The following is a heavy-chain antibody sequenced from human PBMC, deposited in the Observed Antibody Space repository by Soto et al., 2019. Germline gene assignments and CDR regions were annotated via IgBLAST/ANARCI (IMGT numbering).Heavy chain of an antibody. D-gene: IGHD6-6*01. CDR2: IYYSGST. J-gene: IGHJ3*02. CDR1: GGSISSGGYY. V-gene: IGHV4-31*03. Sequence: QVQLQESGPGLVKPSQTLSLTCTVSGGSISSGGYYWSWIRQHPGTALEWFGYIYYSGSTYYNPSLKSRVTISVDTSKNQFSLKLSSVTAADTAVYYCARESLYSSSADRVFAFDIWGQGTMVTVSS. CDR3: ARESLYSSSADRVFAFDI.